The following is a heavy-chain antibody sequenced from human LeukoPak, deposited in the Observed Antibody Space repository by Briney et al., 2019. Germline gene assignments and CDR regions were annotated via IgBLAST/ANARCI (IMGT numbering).Heavy chain of an antibody. CDR2: INQDGSEK. V-gene: IGHV3-7*01. CDR3: ARDGHPFDS. CDR1: GFRFTSYW. Sequence: GGSLRLSCAAPGFRFTSYWKSWVRQAPGKGLEWVANINQDGSEKYYGDSVKGRFTISRDNAKNSLYLQMSSLRAEDTAVYFCARDGHPFDSWGQGTLVTVSS. J-gene: IGHJ4*02.